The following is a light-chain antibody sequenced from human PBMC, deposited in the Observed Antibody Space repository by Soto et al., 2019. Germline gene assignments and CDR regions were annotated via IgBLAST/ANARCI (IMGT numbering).Light chain of an antibody. CDR2: DAS. J-gene: IGKJ5*01. CDR3: QQRSNWPIT. Sequence: EIVLTQSPATLSLSPGERATLSCRTSQSVSSYFAWYQQKPGRAPRLLIYDASNRATGIPARFIRSGSGTDFTLTISSLEPEDFAVYYCQQRSNWPITFGQWTRLEIK. CDR1: QSVSSY. V-gene: IGKV3-11*01.